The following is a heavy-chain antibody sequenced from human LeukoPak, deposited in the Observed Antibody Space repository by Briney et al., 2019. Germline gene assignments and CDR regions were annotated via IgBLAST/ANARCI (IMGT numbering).Heavy chain of an antibody. D-gene: IGHD1-26*01. CDR3: AKGHGWEASYYYYYMDV. J-gene: IGHJ6*03. V-gene: IGHV3-30*02. Sequence: GRSLRLSCASSGFTFSNYLMTCVRQAPGKGLEGVAVTRYDGSNKYYADSLKGGFTISRDNSKNTLYLKMNSLRAEDTAVYYCAKGHGWEASYYYYYMDVWGKGTTVTISS. CDR1: GFTFSNYL. CDR2: TRYDGSNK.